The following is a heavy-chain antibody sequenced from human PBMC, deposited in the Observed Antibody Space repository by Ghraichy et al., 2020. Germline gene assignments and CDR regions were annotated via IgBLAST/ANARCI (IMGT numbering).Heavy chain of an antibody. CDR2: ISYTGHTQ. J-gene: IGHJ2*01. Sequence: GGSLRLSCEASGFTLSSYGMQWVSQAPGKGLEWVAVISYTGHTQIYADSVKGRFTISRDNSKNTVYLQMNSLREEDTAVYHCAKEFTPVSSQWYFDLWGRGTLVSVSS. D-gene: IGHD1-14*01. CDR3: AKEFTPVSSQWYFDL. V-gene: IGHV3-30*18. CDR1: GFTLSSYG.